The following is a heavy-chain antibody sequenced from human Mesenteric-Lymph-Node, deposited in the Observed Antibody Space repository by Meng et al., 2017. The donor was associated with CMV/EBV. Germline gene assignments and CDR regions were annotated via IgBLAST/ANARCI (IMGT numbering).Heavy chain of an antibody. J-gene: IGHJ4*02. CDR1: GFTFSSYS. CDR2: INGDGTSS. V-gene: IGHV3-74*01. CDR3: VTNVYCSGGGCRNY. Sequence: GESLKISCAASGFTFSSYSMNWVRQAPGKGLMLVSRINGDGTSSGYADSVKGRFTISRDNANNMLYLQLDSLRAEDTAVYYCVTNVYCSGGGCRNYWGQGTLVTVSS. D-gene: IGHD2-15*01.